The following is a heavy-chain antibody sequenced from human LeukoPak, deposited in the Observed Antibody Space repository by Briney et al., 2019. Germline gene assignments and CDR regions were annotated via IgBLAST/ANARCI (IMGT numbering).Heavy chain of an antibody. CDR3: AKAAYYYDSPYGMDV. CDR1: GFTFSSYA. V-gene: IGHV3-23*01. D-gene: IGHD3-22*01. CDR2: ISGSGGST. J-gene: IGHJ6*02. Sequence: PGGSLRLSCAASGFTFSSYAMSWVRQAPGKGLEWVSAISGSGGSTYYADSVKGRFTISRDDSKNTLYLQMNSLRAEDTAVYYCAKAAYYYDSPYGMDVWGQGTTVTVSS.